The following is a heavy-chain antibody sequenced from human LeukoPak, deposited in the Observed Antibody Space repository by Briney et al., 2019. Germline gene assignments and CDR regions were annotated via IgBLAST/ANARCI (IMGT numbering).Heavy chain of an antibody. CDR3: ARGLRFLEWLPPYDYYYYGMDV. CDR2: MNPNSGNT. D-gene: IGHD3-3*01. Sequence: ASVKVSCKASGYTFTSYGINWVRQATGQGLEWMGWMNPNSGNTGYAQKFQGRVTMTRNTSISTAYMELSSLRSEDTAVYYCARGLRFLEWLPPYDYYYYGMDVWGQGTTVTVSS. V-gene: IGHV1-8*02. J-gene: IGHJ6*02. CDR1: GYTFTSYG.